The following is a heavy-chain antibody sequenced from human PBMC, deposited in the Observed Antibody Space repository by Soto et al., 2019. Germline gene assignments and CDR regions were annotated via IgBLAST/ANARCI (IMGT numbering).Heavy chain of an antibody. CDR1: GYSFTSYW. D-gene: IGHD6-19*01. CDR2: IYPGDSDI. J-gene: IGHJ6*02. CDR3: ARQPSNGQWDV. Sequence: GESLKTSCKGSGYSFTSYWIGWVRQMPGKGLEWMGIIYPGDSDIRYNPSFQGQVTISADKSINTAYLQWSSLKASDTAMYYCARQPSNGQWDVWGQGTTVTVSS. V-gene: IGHV5-51*01.